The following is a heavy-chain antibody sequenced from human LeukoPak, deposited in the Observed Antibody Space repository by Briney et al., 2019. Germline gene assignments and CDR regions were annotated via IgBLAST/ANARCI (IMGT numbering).Heavy chain of an antibody. CDR2: IIPIFGTA. V-gene: IGHV1-69*13. D-gene: IGHD3-22*01. CDR3: ARGLFEYYYYYGMDV. CDR1: GGTFSSYA. J-gene: IGHJ6*02. Sequence: ASVTVSCKASGGTFSSYAISWVRQAPGQGLEWMGGIIPIFGTANYAQKFQGRVTITADESTSTAYMELSSLRSEDTAVYYCARGLFEYYYYYGMDVWGQGTTVTVSS.